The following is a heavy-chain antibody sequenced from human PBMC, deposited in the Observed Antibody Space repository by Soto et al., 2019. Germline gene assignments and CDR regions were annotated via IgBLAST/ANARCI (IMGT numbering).Heavy chain of an antibody. CDR1: GFTFSSYA. Sequence: EVQLVESGGGLVQPGGSLRLSCSASGFTFSSYAMHWVRQAPGKGLEYVSAISSDGGSTYYADSVKGRFTISRDLSKDTLERQMSGLGAEDTAVYSCLKEGGEVWGVYDYWGQGTLVSVSS. CDR3: LKEGGEVWGVYDY. D-gene: IGHD3-10*01. V-gene: IGHV3-64D*06. CDR2: ISSDGGST. J-gene: IGHJ4*02.